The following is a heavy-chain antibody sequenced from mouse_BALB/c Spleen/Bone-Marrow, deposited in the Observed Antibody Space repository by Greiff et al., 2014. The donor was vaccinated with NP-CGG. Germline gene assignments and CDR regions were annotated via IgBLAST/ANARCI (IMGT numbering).Heavy chain of an antibody. CDR3: TRGRTWDFDY. CDR2: INPSNGGT. D-gene: IGHD4-1*01. CDR1: GYTFTSYY. Sequence: ELVKPGASVKLSCKASGYTFTSYYMYWVKQRPGQGLEWIGEINPSNGGTNFNEKFKSRATLTVDKSSSTAYMQLSSLTSEDSAVYYCTRGRTWDFDYWGQGTTLTVSS. J-gene: IGHJ2*01. V-gene: IGHV1S81*02.